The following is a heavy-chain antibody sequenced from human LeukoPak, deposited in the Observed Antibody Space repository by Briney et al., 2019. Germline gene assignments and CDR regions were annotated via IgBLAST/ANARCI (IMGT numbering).Heavy chain of an antibody. CDR1: GYDFAGYW. CDR3: ARRSASSSVAAMDY. Sequence: GESLKISCQISGYDFAGYWIAWVRRMPGKGLEWMGIIYPGDSDTRYSPSFQGQVTISADKSISTAYLQWSSLKASDTAMYYCARRSASSSVAAMDYWGQGTLVTVSS. CDR2: IYPGDSDT. J-gene: IGHJ4*02. V-gene: IGHV5-51*01. D-gene: IGHD2-15*01.